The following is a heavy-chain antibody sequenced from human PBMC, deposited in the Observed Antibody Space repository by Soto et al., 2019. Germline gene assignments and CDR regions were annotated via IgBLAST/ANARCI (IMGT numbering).Heavy chain of an antibody. CDR1: GYTFTSYD. V-gene: IGHV1-8*01. D-gene: IGHD2-15*01. CDR3: ARGSVVVVVAADGYFDY. J-gene: IGHJ4*02. Sequence: ASVKVSCKASGYTFTSYDINWVRQATGQGLEWMGWMNPNSGNTGYAQKFQGRVTMTRKTSISTAYMELSSLRSEDTAVYYCARGSVVVVVAADGYFDYWGQGTLVTVSS. CDR2: MNPNSGNT.